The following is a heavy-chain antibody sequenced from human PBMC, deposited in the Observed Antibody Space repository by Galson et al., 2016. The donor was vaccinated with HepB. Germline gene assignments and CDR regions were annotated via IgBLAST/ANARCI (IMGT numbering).Heavy chain of an antibody. V-gene: IGHV3-23*01. D-gene: IGHD5-24*01. Sequence: SLRLSCAASGFTFSSYAMSWVRQAPGKGLEWVSIISGSGGSTYYADSVKGRFTISGDNSKNTLYLQMNSLRAEDTAVYYCVKGASMGWLQLQASYFDYWGQGTLVTVSS. CDR1: GFTFSSYA. CDR3: VKGASMGWLQLQASYFDY. J-gene: IGHJ4*02. CDR2: ISGSGGST.